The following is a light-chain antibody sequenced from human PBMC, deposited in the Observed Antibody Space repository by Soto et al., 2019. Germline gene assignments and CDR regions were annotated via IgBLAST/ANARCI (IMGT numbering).Light chain of an antibody. CDR2: DAS. Sequence: DIQIPQSPSTLSASVVHRVTITCRASQSISSWLAWYQQKPGKAPKLLIYDASSLESGVPSRFSGSGSGTEFTLTISSLHPDDFATYYCQQYNSYSTFGQGTKVDIK. V-gene: IGKV1-5*01. CDR1: QSISSW. J-gene: IGKJ1*01. CDR3: QQYNSYST.